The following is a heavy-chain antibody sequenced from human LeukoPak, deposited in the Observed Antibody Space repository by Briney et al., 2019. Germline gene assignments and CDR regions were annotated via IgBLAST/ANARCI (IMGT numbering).Heavy chain of an antibody. J-gene: IGHJ6*02. D-gene: IGHD3-16*01. CDR3: ARHQLGYYYYMDV. V-gene: IGHV4-59*08. Sequence: SETLSLTCTVSAASISSSYWSWIRQPPGKGLEWIGYIYNSGSTDYNPSLKSRVTISVDTSKNQFSLKLSSVTAADTAVYYCARHQLGYYYYMDVWGQGTTVTVSS. CDR2: IYNSGST. CDR1: AASISSSY.